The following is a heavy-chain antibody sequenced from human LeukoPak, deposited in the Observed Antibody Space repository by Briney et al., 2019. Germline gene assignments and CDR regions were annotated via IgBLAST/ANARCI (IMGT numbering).Heavy chain of an antibody. Sequence: GGSLRLSCAASGFTFSSYRMHWVRQAPGKGLVWVSHITSDGSSTNYADSVKGRFTISRDNAKDTLYLQMNSLRAEDTAVYFCARAGGYSYGPGGYWGQGTLVTVSS. CDR2: ITSDGSST. CDR1: GFTFSSYR. V-gene: IGHV3-74*01. J-gene: IGHJ4*02. CDR3: ARAGGYSYGPGGY. D-gene: IGHD5-18*01.